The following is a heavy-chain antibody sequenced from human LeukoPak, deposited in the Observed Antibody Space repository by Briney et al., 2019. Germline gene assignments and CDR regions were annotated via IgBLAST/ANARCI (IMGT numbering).Heavy chain of an antibody. Sequence: GRSLRLSCAASGFTFSSYAMHWVRQAPGKGLEWVAVISYDGSNKYYADSVKGRFTISRDNSKNTLYLQMNSLRGEDTAVYYCAKDRTFWGYLDYWGQGTLVTVSS. V-gene: IGHV3-30-3*01. J-gene: IGHJ4*02. D-gene: IGHD3-16*01. CDR3: AKDRTFWGYLDY. CDR1: GFTFSSYA. CDR2: ISYDGSNK.